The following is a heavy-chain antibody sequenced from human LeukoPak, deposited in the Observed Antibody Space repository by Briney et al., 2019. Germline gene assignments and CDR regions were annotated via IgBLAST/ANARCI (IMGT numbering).Heavy chain of an antibody. CDR1: GFTFCSFW. CDR2: IKQGGSEK. V-gene: IGHV3-7*01. J-gene: IGHJ3*02. Sequence: PGGSVTLSCAASGFTFCSFWMIWVRQARGKGLEGVANIKQGGSEKYYVDSVKGRFTICRDNAKNSLYLQMNSLRAEDTAVYYCAREDYDILTGKQVDFYIWGQRTMVTVSS. CDR3: AREDYDILTGKQVDFYI. D-gene: IGHD3-9*01.